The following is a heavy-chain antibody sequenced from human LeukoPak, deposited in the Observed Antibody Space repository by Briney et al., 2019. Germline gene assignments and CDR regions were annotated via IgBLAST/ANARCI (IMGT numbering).Heavy chain of an antibody. J-gene: IGHJ4*02. CDR1: GFTFDDYG. CDR3: AKDEAKIVATPLDY. D-gene: IGHD5-12*01. Sequence: GGSLRLSCAASGFTFDDYGMSWVRQAPGKGLEWVSAISGSGGSTYYADSVKGRFTISRDNSKNTLYLQMNSLRAEDTAVYYCAKDEAKIVATPLDYWGQGTLVTVSS. V-gene: IGHV3-23*01. CDR2: ISGSGGST.